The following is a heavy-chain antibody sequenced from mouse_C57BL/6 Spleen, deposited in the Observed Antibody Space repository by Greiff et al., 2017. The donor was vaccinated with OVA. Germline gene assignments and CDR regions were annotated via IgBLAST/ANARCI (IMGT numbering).Heavy chain of an antibody. CDR3: TRGLRLHAMDY. J-gene: IGHJ4*01. CDR2: ISSGGDYI. CDR1: GFTFSSYA. Sequence: EVMLVESGEGLVKPGGSLKLSCAASGFTFSSYAMSWVRQTPEKRLEWVAYISSGGDYIYYADTVKGRFTISRDNARNTLYLQMSSLKSEDTAMYYCTRGLRLHAMDYWGQGTSVTVSS. V-gene: IGHV5-9-1*02. D-gene: IGHD3-2*02.